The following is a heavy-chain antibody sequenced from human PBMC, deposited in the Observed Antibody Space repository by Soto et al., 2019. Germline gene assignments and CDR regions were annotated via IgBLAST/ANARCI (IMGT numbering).Heavy chain of an antibody. Sequence: ASVKVSCKASGYTFTSYYMHWVRQAPGQGLEWMGIINPSGGSTSYAQKFQGRVTMTRDTSTSTVYKELSSLRSEDTAVYYCARDQGRDGYNYEEDSLTWFDPWGQGTLVTVSS. CDR1: GYTFTSYY. J-gene: IGHJ5*02. CDR3: ARDQGRDGYNYEEDSLTWFDP. CDR2: INPSGGST. V-gene: IGHV1-46*01. D-gene: IGHD5-12*01.